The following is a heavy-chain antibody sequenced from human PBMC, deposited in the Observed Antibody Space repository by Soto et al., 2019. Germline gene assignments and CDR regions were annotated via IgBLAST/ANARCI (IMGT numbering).Heavy chain of an antibody. Sequence: QVQLVQSGAEVKKPGSSVKVSCKASGGTFSSYAISWVRQAPGQGLEWMGGIIPIFGTANYAQKFQGRVTIPGDESTRTAYMELSSMRSEDTAGYDWARGLDILTGSGGLRRDYYYYGMDVWGQGTTVTVSS. D-gene: IGHD3-9*01. V-gene: IGHV1-69*01. J-gene: IGHJ6*02. CDR3: ARGLDILTGSGGLRRDYYYYGMDV. CDR1: GGTFSSYA. CDR2: IIPIFGTA.